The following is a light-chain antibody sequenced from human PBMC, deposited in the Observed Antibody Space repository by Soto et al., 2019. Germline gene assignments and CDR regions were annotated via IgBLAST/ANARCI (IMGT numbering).Light chain of an antibody. CDR3: LQYGSTPLA. J-gene: IGKJ4*01. CDR2: DAS. V-gene: IGKV3-20*01. Sequence: EIVYTQAPGTLLLSPGERATRSCRASQSVGNNYLAGYRQKPGEAPRVLIYDASSRATRIPDRFSGSPSGTDFTLPISRLAPDVLAVYYCLQYGSTPLAFAGGTQGDIK. CDR1: QSVGNNY.